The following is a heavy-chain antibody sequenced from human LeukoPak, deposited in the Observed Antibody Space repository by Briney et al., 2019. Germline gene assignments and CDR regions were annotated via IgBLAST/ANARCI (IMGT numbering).Heavy chain of an antibody. V-gene: IGHV3-7*05. CDR3: ARDGLGGIKAFDI. Sequence: GGSLRLSCAASEFTFSRYWMSWVRQAPGKGLEWVANIKHEGSERYYVDSVKGRFTISRDNAKNSLYLQMNSLRVEDTALYYCARDGLGGIKAFDIWGQGTMVTVSS. D-gene: IGHD3/OR15-3a*01. J-gene: IGHJ3*02. CDR2: IKHEGSER. CDR1: EFTFSRYW.